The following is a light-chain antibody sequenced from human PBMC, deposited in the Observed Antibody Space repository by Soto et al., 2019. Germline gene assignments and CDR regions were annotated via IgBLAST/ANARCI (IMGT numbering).Light chain of an antibody. CDR2: DAS. CDR1: PSVSSSY. J-gene: IGKJ2*01. CDR3: PQYGSTPYT. Sequence: EIGLTQSPATLSLSPGARATLAFGASPSVSSSYLAWYQQKPVLAPRRLIYDASSSAPGIPDRFSCSGSGTAISLTIGSLEPAEFAVEDGPQYGSTPYTCGQGTKLEIK. V-gene: IGKV3D-20*01.